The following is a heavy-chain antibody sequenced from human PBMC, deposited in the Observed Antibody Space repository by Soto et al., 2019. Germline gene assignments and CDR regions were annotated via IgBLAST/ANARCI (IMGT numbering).Heavy chain of an antibody. CDR3: AKKAVLVTSQNIVVPSYFDY. D-gene: IGHD2-15*01. CDR2: ISGSGGST. CDR1: GFTFSSYA. J-gene: IGHJ4*02. Sequence: GGSLRLSCAASGFTFSSYAMSWVRQAPGKGLEWVSAISGSGGSTYYADSVKGRFTISRDNSKNTLYLQMNSLRAEDTAVYYCAKKAVLVTSQNIVVPSYFDYWGQGTLVTVSS. V-gene: IGHV3-23*01.